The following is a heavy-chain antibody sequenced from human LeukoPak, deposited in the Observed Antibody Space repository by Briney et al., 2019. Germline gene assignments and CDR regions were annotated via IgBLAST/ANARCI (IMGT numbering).Heavy chain of an antibody. J-gene: IGHJ4*02. CDR3: AKNKRCSTPSFDS. CDR1: GFTFSSYA. D-gene: IGHD2-15*01. V-gene: IGHV3-23*01. CDR2: FSGGGGST. Sequence: GGSLRLSCATSGFTFSSYAISWVRKVPGKGLEWVSGFSGGGGSTAYAHSVKGRFTISRENSKKTLYLQMNSRRAEDTAVYYCAKNKRCSTPSFDSWGQGTLVTVSS.